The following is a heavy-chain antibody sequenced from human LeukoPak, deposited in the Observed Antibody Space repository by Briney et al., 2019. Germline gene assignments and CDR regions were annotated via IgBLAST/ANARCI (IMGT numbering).Heavy chain of an antibody. J-gene: IGHJ4*02. CDR3: ARDPGAARGFDY. CDR2: ISTYNDNT. Sequence: ASVKVSCKASGYTFTSYGIIWVRQAPGQGLEWMGWISTYNDNTNYAQKLQGRVTMTTDTSASTAYMELRSLRSDDTAVYYCARDPGAARGFDYWGQGTLVAVSS. D-gene: IGHD3-10*01. CDR1: GYTFTSYG. V-gene: IGHV1-18*01.